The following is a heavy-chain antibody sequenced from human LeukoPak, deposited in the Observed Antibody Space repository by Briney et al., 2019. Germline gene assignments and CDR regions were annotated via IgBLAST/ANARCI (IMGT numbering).Heavy chain of an antibody. J-gene: IGHJ5*02. CDR1: GYTFSTYG. CDR2: TNTNNGNT. D-gene: IGHD2-21*02. V-gene: IGHV1-18*01. Sequence: GASVKVSCKASGYTFSTYGLMWVRQAPGQGLEWMGWTNTNNGNTNYAQKFQGRVTMTTDTSTSTGYMELRSLRSDDTAVYYCARKRCTGDCYLFDPWGQGTLVTVSS. CDR3: ARKRCTGDCYLFDP.